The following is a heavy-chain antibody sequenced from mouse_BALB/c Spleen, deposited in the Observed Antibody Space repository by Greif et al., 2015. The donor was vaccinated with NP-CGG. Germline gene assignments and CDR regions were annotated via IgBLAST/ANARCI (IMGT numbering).Heavy chain of an antibody. Sequence: VQLQQSGSVLVRPGASVKLSCKASGYTFTSSWMHWAKQRPGQGLEWIGEIHPNSGNTNYNEKFKGKATLTVDTSSSTACVDLSSLASEDSAVYYCARWGGRFAYWGQGTLVTVSA. CDR1: GYTFTSSW. J-gene: IGHJ3*01. V-gene: IGHV1S130*01. CDR3: ARWGGRFAY. CDR2: IHPNSGNT. D-gene: IGHD1-1*02.